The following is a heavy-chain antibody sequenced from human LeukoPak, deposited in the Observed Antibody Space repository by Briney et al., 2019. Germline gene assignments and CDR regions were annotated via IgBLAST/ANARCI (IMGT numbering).Heavy chain of an antibody. CDR3: AKAQGYSNYSLDY. J-gene: IGHJ4*02. D-gene: IGHD4-11*01. Sequence: GGSLRLSCAGSGFTFSNHAMSWVSQAPGKGMEWVSGINGNGASTYYSDSVKGRFTISRDNSKNTLYLQMSSLRAEDTAIYYCAKAQGYSNYSLDYWGQRTLVTVSS. CDR1: GFTFSNHA. V-gene: IGHV3-23*01. CDR2: INGNGAST.